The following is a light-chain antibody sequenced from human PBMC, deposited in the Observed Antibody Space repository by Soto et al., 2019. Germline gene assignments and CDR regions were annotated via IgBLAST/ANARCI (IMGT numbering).Light chain of an antibody. CDR1: SSDVGRYNL. CDR3: CSYAGSTYV. J-gene: IGLJ1*01. V-gene: IGLV2-23*01. CDR2: EGS. Sequence: QSALTQPASVSGSPGQSITISCTGTSSDVGRYNLVSWYQQHPDKAPKLMIYEGSKRPSGVSNRFSGSKSGNTASLTISGLQVDDEADYFCCSYAGSTYVFGTGPRSPS.